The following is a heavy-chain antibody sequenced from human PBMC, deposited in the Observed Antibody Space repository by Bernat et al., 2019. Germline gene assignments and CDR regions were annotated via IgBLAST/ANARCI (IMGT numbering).Heavy chain of an antibody. J-gene: IGHJ3*02. CDR3: TREGGGTTGSGAFDI. CDR2: ISSDGGNK. V-gene: IGHV3-30-3*01. D-gene: IGHD1-7*01. Sequence: QVQLVESGGGVVQPGRSLRLSCAASGFTFSIYAMYWVRQAPGKGLEWVAVISSDGGNKYYADSVKGRFTISRDNSKNTLYLQMNTLSAEDTAVYYCTREGGGTTGSGAFDIWGQGTMVTVSS. CDR1: GFTFSIYA.